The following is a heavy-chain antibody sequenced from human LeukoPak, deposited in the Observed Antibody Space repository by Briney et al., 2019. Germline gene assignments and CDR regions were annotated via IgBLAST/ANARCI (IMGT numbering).Heavy chain of an antibody. CDR3: AKLHSATVTADFDH. Sequence: GGSLRLSCAASGFTFSGSAMSWVRQAPGKGLEWVSGISIGGDYTYYADSVKGRFTISRDNSKNTLSLQMSNLRAEDTAIYYCAKLHSATVTADFDHWGQRTLVTVSS. CDR2: ISIGGDYT. CDR1: GFTFSGSA. D-gene: IGHD4-11*01. J-gene: IGHJ4*02. V-gene: IGHV3-23*01.